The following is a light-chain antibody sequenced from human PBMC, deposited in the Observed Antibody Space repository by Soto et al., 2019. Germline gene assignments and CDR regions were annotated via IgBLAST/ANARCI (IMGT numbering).Light chain of an antibody. CDR3: QQYDNLPVFT. Sequence: DIQMTQSPSSLSASVGDRVTITCQASQDINNYLNWYQQKPGKAPQLLIYDASNLETGVPSRFSGSGSGTDFTFTISSLQPEDIATYYCQQYDNLPVFTFGPGTKVDIK. CDR1: QDINNY. CDR2: DAS. J-gene: IGKJ3*01. V-gene: IGKV1-33*01.